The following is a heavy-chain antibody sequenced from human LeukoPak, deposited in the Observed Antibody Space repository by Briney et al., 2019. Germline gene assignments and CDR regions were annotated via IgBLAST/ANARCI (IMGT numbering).Heavy chain of an antibody. V-gene: IGHV3-48*01. Sequence: GGPLRLPCSPSGFPFRSYSMNGVRQPPGKGLEWVSYISSSSSTIYYADSVKGRFTISRDNAKNSLYPQMNSLRTEDTAVYHCVVGSYHDYWGQGTLVTVSS. CDR2: ISSSSSTI. J-gene: IGHJ4*02. CDR1: GFPFRSYS. D-gene: IGHD1-26*01. CDR3: VVGSYHDY.